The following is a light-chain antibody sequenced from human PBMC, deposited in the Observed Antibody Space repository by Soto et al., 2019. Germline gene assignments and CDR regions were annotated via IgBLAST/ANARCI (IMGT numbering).Light chain of an antibody. J-gene: IGLJ3*02. CDR3: ATWDDSLNGPV. Sequence: QSVLTQPPSASGTPGQRVTISCSGSSSNLGDNTVNWYQQLPGTAPKLLIYRNNRRPPEVPDRFSGSKSGTSASLAISGLQSDDEADYYCATWDDSLNGPVFGGGTKLTVL. V-gene: IGLV1-44*01. CDR2: RNN. CDR1: SSNLGDNT.